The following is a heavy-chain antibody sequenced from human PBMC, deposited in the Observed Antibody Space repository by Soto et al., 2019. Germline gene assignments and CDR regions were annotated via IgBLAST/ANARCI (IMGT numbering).Heavy chain of an antibody. V-gene: IGHV4-59*12. D-gene: IGHD4-17*01. CDR1: GGSISSYY. Sequence: SETLSLTCTVSGGSISSYYWSWIRQPPGKGLEWIGYIYYSGSTYYNPSLKSRVTISVDTSKKQFSLKLSSVTAADTAVYYCARDLRYGDYESYGMEVWGQGTTVTVSS. CDR2: IYYSGST. CDR3: ARDLRYGDYESYGMEV. J-gene: IGHJ6*02.